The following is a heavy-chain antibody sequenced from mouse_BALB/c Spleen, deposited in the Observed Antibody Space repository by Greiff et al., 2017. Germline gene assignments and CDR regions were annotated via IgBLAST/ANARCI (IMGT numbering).Heavy chain of an antibody. CDR2: IYPGDGDT. J-gene: IGHJ3*01. V-gene: IGHV1-82*01. CDR1: GYAFSSSW. Sequence: QVQLQQSGPELVKPGASVKISCKASGYAFSSSWMNWVKQRPGQGLEWIGRIYPGDGDTNYNGKFKGKATLTTDKSSSTAYMQLSSLTSVDSAVYFCARDYYGNYPWFAYWGQGTLVTVSA. CDR3: ARDYYGNYPWFAY. D-gene: IGHD2-1*01.